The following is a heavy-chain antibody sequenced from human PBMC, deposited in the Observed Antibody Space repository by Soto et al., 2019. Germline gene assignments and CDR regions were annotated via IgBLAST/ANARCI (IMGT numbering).Heavy chain of an antibody. J-gene: IGHJ4*02. V-gene: IGHV3-23*01. CDR3: AKWSSFGDL. Sequence: GGSLRLSCAASGFTFSSYGITWVRQAPGKGLEWVSGVTGSTGTTHYADSVKGRFTISRDNSKNMVYLQMNSLRAEDTAVYYRAKWSSFGDLWGQGTLVTVSS. CDR2: VTGSTGTT. CDR1: GFTFSSYG. D-gene: IGHD2-2*01.